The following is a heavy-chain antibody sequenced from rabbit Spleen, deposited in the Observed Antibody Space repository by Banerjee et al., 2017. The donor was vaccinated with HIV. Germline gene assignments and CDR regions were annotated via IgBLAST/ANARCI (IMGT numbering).Heavy chain of an antibody. CDR3: ARDSGSSFSSYGMDL. J-gene: IGHJ6*01. CDR1: GFTFSNNDY. Sequence: QEQLEESGGGLVKPGGTLTLTCKASGFTFSNNDYMCWVRQAPGKGLEWIACIDTGGRDFTYYATWAKGRFTISKTSSTTVTLQMTSLTVADTATYFCARDSGSSFSSYGMDLWGQGTLVTVS. V-gene: IGHV1S45*01. D-gene: IGHD8-1*01. CDR2: IDTGGRDFT.